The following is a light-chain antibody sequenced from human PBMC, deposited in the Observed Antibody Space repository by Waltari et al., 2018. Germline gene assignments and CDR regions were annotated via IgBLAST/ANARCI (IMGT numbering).Light chain of an antibody. V-gene: IGKV3-20*01. J-gene: IGKJ1*01. CDR1: QSVSSSY. CDR2: GAS. CDR3: LQYGQQYGSSPGT. Sequence: EIVLTQSPGTLSLSPGERATLSCRASQSVSSSYLAWYQQKPGQAPRLLIYGASSRATGIPDRFSGSGSGTDFTLTISRLEPEDFVLYYCLQYGQQYGSSPGTFGQGTKVEIK.